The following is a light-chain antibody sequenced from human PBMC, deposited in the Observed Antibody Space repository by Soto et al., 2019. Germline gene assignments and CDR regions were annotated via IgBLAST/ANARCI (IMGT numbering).Light chain of an antibody. J-gene: IGLJ2*01. Sequence: QSALTQPASVSGSPGQSITISCTGTSSDVGGYNYVSWYQQHPGKAPKLMIYDVSNRPSGVSNRFSGSKSVNTASLTISGLQAEDEAVYYCSSYTIRTTLRVFGGGTKLTVL. CDR1: SSDVGGYNY. CDR2: DVS. V-gene: IGLV2-14*01. CDR3: SSYTIRTTLRV.